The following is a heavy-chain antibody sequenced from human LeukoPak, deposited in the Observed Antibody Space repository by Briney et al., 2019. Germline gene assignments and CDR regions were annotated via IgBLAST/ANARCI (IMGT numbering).Heavy chain of an antibody. CDR2: INHSGST. V-gene: IGHV4-34*01. J-gene: IGHJ2*01. CDR1: GGSFSGYY. CDR3: LRHGWHAWYFDL. D-gene: IGHD6-19*01. Sequence: SETLSLTCAVYGGSFSGYYWSWIRQPPGKGLEWIGEINHSGSTNYNPSLKSRVTISVDTSKNQFSLKLSSVTAADTAVYYCLRHGWHAWYFDLWGRGTLVTVSS.